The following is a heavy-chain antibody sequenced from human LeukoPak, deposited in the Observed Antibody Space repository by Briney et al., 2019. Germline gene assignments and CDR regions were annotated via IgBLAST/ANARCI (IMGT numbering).Heavy chain of an antibody. CDR3: ARDQPVIVVVPAAISGWFDP. J-gene: IGHJ5*02. Sequence: GASVKVSCKAAGYTFSSYDINWVRQAPGQGLEYMGWMNPSSGNTGYTQKFQGRVTMTTDTSTSTAYMELRSLRSDDTAVYYCARDQPVIVVVPAAISGWFDPWGQGTLVTVSS. CDR1: GYTFSSYD. CDR2: MNPSSGNT. V-gene: IGHV1-8*01. D-gene: IGHD2-2*01.